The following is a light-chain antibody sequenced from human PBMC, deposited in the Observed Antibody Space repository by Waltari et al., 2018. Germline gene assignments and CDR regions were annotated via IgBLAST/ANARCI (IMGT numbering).Light chain of an antibody. CDR2: DDS. CDR1: NIGDER. J-gene: IGLJ2*01. CDR3: QVWHSSTVI. V-gene: IGLV3-21*02. Sequence: SYVLTQPPSVSVAPGQTARFTCGGNNIGDERVHRYQQRPGQAPGLVVYDDSDRPSGIPERFSGSNSGNTATLSISRVEAGDEADYYCQVWHSSTVIFGGGTKLTVL.